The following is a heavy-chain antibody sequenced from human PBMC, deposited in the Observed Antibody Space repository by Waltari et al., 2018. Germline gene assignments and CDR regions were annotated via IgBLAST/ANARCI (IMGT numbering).Heavy chain of an antibody. D-gene: IGHD2-15*01. J-gene: IGHJ3*02. V-gene: IGHV3-21*01. Sequence: EVQLVESGGGLVKPGGSLRLSCAASGFTFSSYSMNWVRQAPGQGLEWVSSISSSSSYIYYADSVKGRFTISRDNAKNSLYLQMNSLRAEDTAVYYCARERDCSGGSCYSVYDAFDIWGQGTMVTVSS. CDR1: GFTFSSYS. CDR2: ISSSSSYI. CDR3: ARERDCSGGSCYSVYDAFDI.